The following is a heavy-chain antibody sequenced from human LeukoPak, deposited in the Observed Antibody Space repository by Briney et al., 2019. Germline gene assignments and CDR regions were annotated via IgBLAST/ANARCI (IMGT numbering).Heavy chain of an antibody. CDR1: GFTFSSYS. V-gene: IGHV3-48*01. CDR3: ARDQEYDFWSGYPDY. D-gene: IGHD3-3*01. Sequence: GRSLRLSCAASGFTFSSYSMNWVRQAPGKGLEWVSYISSSSSTIYYPYSVKGRFTNSRDNAKNSLYLQMNSLRAEDTAVYYCARDQEYDFWSGYPDYWGQGTLVTVSS. CDR2: ISSSSSTI. J-gene: IGHJ4*02.